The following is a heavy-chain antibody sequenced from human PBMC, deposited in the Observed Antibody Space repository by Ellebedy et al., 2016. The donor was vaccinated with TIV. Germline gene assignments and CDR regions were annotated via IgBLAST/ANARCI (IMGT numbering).Heavy chain of an antibody. CDR3: AGSPGWELAD. CDR1: GFTFSTYW. V-gene: IGHV3-7*03. Sequence: PGGSLRLSCAASGFTFSTYWMNWVRQAPGKGLEWVAIIKGDGSVKYYVDSVEGRFTISRDNAQKSLYLQMTSLRVEDTALYYCAGSPGWELADWGQGTLVTVSS. J-gene: IGHJ4*02. CDR2: IKGDGSVK. D-gene: IGHD6-19*01.